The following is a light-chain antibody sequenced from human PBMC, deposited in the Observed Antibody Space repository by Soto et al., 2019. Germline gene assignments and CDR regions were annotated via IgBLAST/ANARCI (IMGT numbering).Light chain of an antibody. CDR1: SSNIGADYD. CDR3: QSYESSHWV. CDR2: GNN. J-gene: IGLJ3*02. V-gene: IGLV1-40*01. Sequence: QSVPTQPPSVSGAPGQRVTISCTGSSSNIGADYDVHWDQQLPGTAPKLLIYGNNNRPSGVPDRFSGSKSGTSASLAITGLQAEDEADYYCQSYESSHWVFGGGTKLTVL.